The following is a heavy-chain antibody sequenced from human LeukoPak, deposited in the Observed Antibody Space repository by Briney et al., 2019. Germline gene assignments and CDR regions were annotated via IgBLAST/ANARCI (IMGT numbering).Heavy chain of an antibody. CDR1: GGSISSSH. J-gene: IGHJ4*02. CDR2: IYYSGST. D-gene: IGHD4-17*01. CDR3: ARDDYGDFFFDS. Sequence: PSETLSLTCTVSGGSISSSHWSWIRQPPGKGLEWIGNIYYSGSTNYNPSLKSRVTISVDTSKNQFSLRLSSVTAADTAVYHCARDDYGDFFFDSWGQGTLVTVSS. V-gene: IGHV4-59*01.